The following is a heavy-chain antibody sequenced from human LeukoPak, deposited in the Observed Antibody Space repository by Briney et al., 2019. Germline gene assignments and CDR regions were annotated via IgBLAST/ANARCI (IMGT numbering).Heavy chain of an antibody. Sequence: ASVKVSCKASGYTFSDYYLHWVRQAPGQGLEWMGWINPNSGGTNYAQKFRGRVTMTRDTSITTVYLELSSLRADDTAVYYCAREFGEGVKWGQGTLVTVSS. CDR2: INPNSGGT. CDR1: GYTFSDYY. J-gene: IGHJ4*02. V-gene: IGHV1-2*02. CDR3: AREFGEGVK. D-gene: IGHD3-10*01.